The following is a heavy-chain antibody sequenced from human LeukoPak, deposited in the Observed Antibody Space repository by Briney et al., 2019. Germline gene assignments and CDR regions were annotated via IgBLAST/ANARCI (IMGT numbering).Heavy chain of an antibody. CDR1: GYSFSTYW. D-gene: IGHD4-17*01. J-gene: IGHJ5*02. CDR2: IYPGDSDT. Sequence: GESLKISCQGSGYSFSTYWITWVRQMPGKGLEWMGIIYPGDSDTRYSPSFQGQVTISADKSISTAYLQWSSLKASDTAMYYCARRGRNGDYANNWFDPWGQGTLVTVSS. CDR3: ARRGRNGDYANNWFDP. V-gene: IGHV5-51*01.